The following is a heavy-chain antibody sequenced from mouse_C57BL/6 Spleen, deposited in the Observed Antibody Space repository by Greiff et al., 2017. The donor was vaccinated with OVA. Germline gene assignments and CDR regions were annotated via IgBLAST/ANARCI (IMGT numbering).Heavy chain of an antibody. D-gene: IGHD2-4*01. CDR2: IDPKSGGT. J-gene: IGHJ4*01. CDR3: ARWTYYDSAMDY. Sequence: VQLQQPGAELVKPGASVKLSCKASGYTFTSYWMHWVKQRPGRGLEWIGRIDPKSGGTKYNEKFKSKATLTVDKPSSTAYMQLSSLTSEDSAVYYCARWTYYDSAMDYWGQGASVTVSS. CDR1: GYTFTSYW. V-gene: IGHV1-72*01.